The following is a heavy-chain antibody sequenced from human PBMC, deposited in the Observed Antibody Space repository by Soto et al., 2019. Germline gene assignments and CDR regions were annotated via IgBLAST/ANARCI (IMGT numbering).Heavy chain of an antibody. CDR1: GYTFTNCG. Sequence: GASVKVSCKASGYTFTNCGIAWVRQAPGQGLEWMGWISPYKGNTHYAQKFQGRVTMTTDTSTSTAYMELRSLRSDDTAVYYCARDLDGSGSYYTDYWGQGTLVTVS. D-gene: IGHD3-10*01. V-gene: IGHV1-18*01. J-gene: IGHJ4*02. CDR2: ISPYKGNT. CDR3: ARDLDGSGSYYTDY.